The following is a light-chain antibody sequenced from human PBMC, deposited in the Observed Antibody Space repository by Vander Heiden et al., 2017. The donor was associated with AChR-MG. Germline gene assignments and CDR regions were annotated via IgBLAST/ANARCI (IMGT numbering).Light chain of an antibody. CDR1: KLGNRY. V-gene: IGLV3-1*01. J-gene: IGLJ2*01. Sequence: SYELTQPPSVSMSPGQTASITCSGDKLGNRYTCWYQQKPGQSPVLVIYQDKKRPSGIPGRFSGSNSGNTATLTISGTQAMDEADYFCQAWDGTTVVFGGGTKLTVL. CDR3: QAWDGTTVV. CDR2: QDK.